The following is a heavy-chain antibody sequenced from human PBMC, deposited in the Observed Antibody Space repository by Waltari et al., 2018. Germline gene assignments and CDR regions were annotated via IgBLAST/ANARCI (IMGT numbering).Heavy chain of an antibody. CDR2: TRNKANRYTT. Sequence: EVQLVESGGGLVQPGGSLRLSCAASGFTFSDHYMDWVRQAPGKGLEWVGRTRNKANRYTTEYAACVKGRFTISRDDSKNSLYLQMNSLKTEDTAVYYCARGDDFWSGLDYWGQGTLVTVSS. CDR1: GFTFSDHY. J-gene: IGHJ4*02. V-gene: IGHV3-72*01. D-gene: IGHD3-3*01. CDR3: ARGDDFWSGLDY.